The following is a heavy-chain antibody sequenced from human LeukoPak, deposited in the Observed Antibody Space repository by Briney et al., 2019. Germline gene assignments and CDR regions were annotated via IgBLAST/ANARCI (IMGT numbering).Heavy chain of an antibody. J-gene: IGHJ6*03. CDR3: ARDSGYGMYYYYMDV. V-gene: IGHV3-48*01. CDR1: GFTFSSYE. CDR2: ISSSSSTI. D-gene: IGHD5-12*01. Sequence: GGSLRLSCAASGFTFSSYEMNWVRQAPGKGLEWVSYISSSSSTIYYADSVKGRFTISRDNAKNSLYLQMNSLRAEDTAVYYCARDSGYGMYYYYMDVWGKGTTVTVSS.